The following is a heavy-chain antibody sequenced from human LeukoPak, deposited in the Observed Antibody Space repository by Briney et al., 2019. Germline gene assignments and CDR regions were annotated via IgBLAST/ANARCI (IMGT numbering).Heavy chain of an antibody. J-gene: IGHJ4*02. CDR3: ASLGYCSSTSCQGLFDY. CDR2: IYHSGST. V-gene: IGHV4-4*02. D-gene: IGHD2-2*01. CDR1: GGSISSSNW. Sequence: PSETLSLTCAVSGGSISSSNWWSWVRQPPGKGLEWIGEIYHSGSTNYNPSLKSRVTISVDKSKNQFSLKLSSVTAADTAVYYCASLGYCSSTSCQGLFDYWGQGTQVTVSS.